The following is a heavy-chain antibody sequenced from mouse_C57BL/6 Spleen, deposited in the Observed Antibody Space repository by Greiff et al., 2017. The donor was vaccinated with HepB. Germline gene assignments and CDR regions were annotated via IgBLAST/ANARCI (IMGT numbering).Heavy chain of an antibody. CDR2: IYPGDGDT. J-gene: IGHJ2*01. CDR3: ARSRERYFDY. CDR1: GYAFSSSW. Sequence: QVQLKQSGPELVKPGASVKISCKASGYAFSSSWMNWVKQRPGKGLEWIGRIYPGDGDTNYNGKFKGKATLTADKSSSTAYMQLSSLTSEDSAVYFCARSRERYFDYWGQGTTLTVSS. V-gene: IGHV1-82*01.